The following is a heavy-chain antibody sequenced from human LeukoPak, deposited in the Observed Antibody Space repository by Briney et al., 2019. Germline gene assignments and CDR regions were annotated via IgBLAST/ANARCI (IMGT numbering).Heavy chain of an antibody. Sequence: PSETLSLTCTVSGGSLSSYYWSWVRQPAGKGLEWIGRIYTSGDTTYNPPLKSRVTMSVDTSKNQFSLKLTSVTAADTAVYYCARDQGWPFHFDCWGQGALVIVSS. CDR1: GGSLSSYY. CDR2: IYTSGDT. CDR3: ARDQGWPFHFDC. J-gene: IGHJ4*02. V-gene: IGHV4-4*07. D-gene: IGHD6-19*01.